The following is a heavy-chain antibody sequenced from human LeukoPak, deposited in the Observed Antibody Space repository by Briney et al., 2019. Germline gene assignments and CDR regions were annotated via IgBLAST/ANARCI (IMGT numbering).Heavy chain of an antibody. CDR2: IFYSGST. V-gene: IGHV4-59*01. Sequence: PSETLSLTCTVSGGSITSYYWNWIRQPPGKGPEWIGCIFYSGSTYYNPSLKSRVTISVDTSKNQFSLKLSSVTAADTAVYYCARDRQWLVPRSYYYGMDVWGQGTTVTVSS. D-gene: IGHD6-19*01. CDR3: ARDRQWLVPRSYYYGMDV. J-gene: IGHJ6*02. CDR1: GGSITSYY.